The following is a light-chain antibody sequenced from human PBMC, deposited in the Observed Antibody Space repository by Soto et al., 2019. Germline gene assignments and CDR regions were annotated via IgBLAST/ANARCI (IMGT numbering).Light chain of an antibody. V-gene: IGKV3-20*01. CDR1: QSVGSNY. Sequence: EIVLTQSPGTLSLSPGERATLSCRASQSVGSNYLVWYQQKPGQALRLLIYGASSRATGIPDRFSGSGSGTDFALTISRLEPEDCAVYYCQQYSGSSSTFGQGTKLEIK. J-gene: IGKJ2*01. CDR2: GAS. CDR3: QQYSGSSST.